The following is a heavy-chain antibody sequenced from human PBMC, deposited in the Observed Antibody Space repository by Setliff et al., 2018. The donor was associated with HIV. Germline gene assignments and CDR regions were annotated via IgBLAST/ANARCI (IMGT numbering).Heavy chain of an antibody. V-gene: IGHV4-39*07. CDR2: ISYGGIT. CDR3: ARVPGRDNYDTSGDFDY. CDR1: GGSISSSHDF. Sequence: SETLSLTCTVSGGSISSSHDFWNWIRQPPGKGLEWIGAISYGGITYYNPSLTSRVTISVDTSKNQFSLKVTSVTAADTAVYYCARVPGRDNYDTSGDFDYWGLGTLVTVSS. J-gene: IGHJ4*02. D-gene: IGHD3-22*01.